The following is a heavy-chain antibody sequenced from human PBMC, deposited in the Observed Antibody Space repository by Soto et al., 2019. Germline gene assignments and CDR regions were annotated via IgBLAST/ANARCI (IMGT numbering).Heavy chain of an antibody. Sequence: QVQLVESGGGVVQPGRSLRLSCAASGFTFSSYAMHWVRQAPGKGLEWVAVISYDGSNKYYADSVKGRFTISRDNSKNTLYLQMNSLRAEDTAVYYCASSNAGKVNFDYWGQGTLVTVSS. CDR1: GFTFSSYA. J-gene: IGHJ4*02. CDR2: ISYDGSNK. D-gene: IGHD6-13*01. CDR3: ASSNAGKVNFDY. V-gene: IGHV3-30-3*01.